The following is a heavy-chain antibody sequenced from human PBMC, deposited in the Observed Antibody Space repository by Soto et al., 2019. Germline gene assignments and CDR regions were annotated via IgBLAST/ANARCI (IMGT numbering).Heavy chain of an antibody. CDR1: GFTFSSYS. CDR2: ISSSSSYV. D-gene: IGHD3-22*01. J-gene: IGHJ6*02. CDR3: ARDRGLIYYEDV. V-gene: IGHV3-21*01. Sequence: PGGSLRLSCAASGFTFSSYSMNWVRQAPGKGLEWVSSISSSSSYVYYADSVKGRFTISRDNAKNSLYLQMNSLRAEDTAVYYCARDRGLIYYEDVWGQGTTVTVSS.